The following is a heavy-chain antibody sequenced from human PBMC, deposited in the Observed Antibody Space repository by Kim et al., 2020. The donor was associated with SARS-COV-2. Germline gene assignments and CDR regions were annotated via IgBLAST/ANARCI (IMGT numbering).Heavy chain of an antibody. CDR1: GGSFSGYY. D-gene: IGHD3-10*01. J-gene: IGHJ6*02. CDR3: ARGVRFRYYGMDV. V-gene: IGHV4-34*01. CDR2: INHSGST. Sequence: SETLSLTCAVYGGSFSGYYWSWIRQPPGKGLEWIGEINHSGSTNYNPSLKSRVTISVDTSKNQFSLKLSSVTAADTAVYYCARGVRFRYYGMDVWGQGTTVTVSS.